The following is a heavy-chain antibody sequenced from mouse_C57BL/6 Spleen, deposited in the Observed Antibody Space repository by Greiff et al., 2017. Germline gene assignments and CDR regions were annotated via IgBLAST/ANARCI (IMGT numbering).Heavy chain of an antibody. D-gene: IGHD1-1*01. CDR1: GYTFTDYE. Sequence: VKLVESGAELVRPGASVTLSCKASGYTFTDYEMHWVKQTPVHGLEWIGAIDPETGGTAYNQKFKGKAILTADKSSSTAYMEFRSLTSEDSAVYYCTRGITTGLFDYWGQGTTLTVSS. J-gene: IGHJ2*01. V-gene: IGHV1-15*01. CDR2: IDPETGGT. CDR3: TRGITTGLFDY.